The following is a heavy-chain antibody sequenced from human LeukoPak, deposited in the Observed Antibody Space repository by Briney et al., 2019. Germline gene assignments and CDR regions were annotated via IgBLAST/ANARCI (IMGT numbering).Heavy chain of an antibody. CDR2: ISGSGGST. CDR1: GFTFSSYA. V-gene: IGHV3-23*01. Sequence: GGSLRLSCAASGFTFSSYAMSWVRQAPGKGLEWVSVISGSGGSTYYADSVKGRFTISRDNSKNTLYLQMNSLRAEDTAVYYCAGGNRRMVDAFDIWGQGTMVTVSS. J-gene: IGHJ3*02. CDR3: AGGNRRMVDAFDI. D-gene: IGHD4-23*01.